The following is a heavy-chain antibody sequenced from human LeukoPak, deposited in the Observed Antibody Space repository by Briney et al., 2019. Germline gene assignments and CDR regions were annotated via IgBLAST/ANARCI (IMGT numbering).Heavy chain of an antibody. CDR2: INPNSGGT. V-gene: IGHV1-2*02. Sequence: SCKAXGYTFTGYXXXWVRQAPXXGLEWMGWINPNSGGTNYAQKFQGRVTMTRDTSISTAYMELSRLRSDDTAVYYCARXXXSFQHWGQGTLVTXX. J-gene: IGHJ1*01. CDR3: ARXXXSFQH. CDR1: GYTFTGYX.